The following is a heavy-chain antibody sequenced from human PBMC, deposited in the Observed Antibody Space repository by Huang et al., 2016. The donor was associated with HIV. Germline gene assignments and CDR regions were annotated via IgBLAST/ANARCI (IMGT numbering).Heavy chain of an antibody. CDR3: ARGPLHRAIMNWGEGFDDGWRTGFDP. D-gene: IGHD7-27*01. Sequence: QEQLVQSGAEVKKPGASVTVSCKASGYTFSFHDVHWVRQVSGQGLGGGGLPNPRRGNTGYERKFQGRFTMTTNTAVTPAYMELRSLTSEDTAVYFCARGPLHRAIMNWGEGFDDGWRTGFDPWGQGTLVIVTS. CDR2: PNPRRGNT. J-gene: IGHJ5*02. CDR1: GYTFSFHD. V-gene: IGHV1-8*01.